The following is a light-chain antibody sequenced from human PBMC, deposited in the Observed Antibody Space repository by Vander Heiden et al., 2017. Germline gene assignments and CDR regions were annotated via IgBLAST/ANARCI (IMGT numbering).Light chain of an antibody. CDR2: SNN. Sequence: GQRVTISCSGSSSNIGSNYLYWYQQLPGTAPKVLIYSNNQRPSGVPYRFSGSKSGTSASLAISGLRSEDEADYYCAAWDDSLGGREVFGGGTKLTVL. J-gene: IGLJ2*01. CDR3: AAWDDSLGGREV. V-gene: IGLV1-47*02. CDR1: SSNIGSNY.